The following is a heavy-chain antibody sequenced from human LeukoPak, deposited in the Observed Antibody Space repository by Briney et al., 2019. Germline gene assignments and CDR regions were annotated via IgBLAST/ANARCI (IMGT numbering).Heavy chain of an antibody. CDR3: AKDYGFDY. CDR2: ISGSGGST. J-gene: IGHJ4*02. Sequence: GGSLRLSCEASGFTFSTYGMSWVRQAPGKGLEWVSAISGSGGSTYYADSVKGRFTTSRDNSKNTLYLQMNSLRAEDTAVYYCAKDYGFDYWGQGTLVTVSS. CDR1: GFTFSTYG. D-gene: IGHD4-17*01. V-gene: IGHV3-23*01.